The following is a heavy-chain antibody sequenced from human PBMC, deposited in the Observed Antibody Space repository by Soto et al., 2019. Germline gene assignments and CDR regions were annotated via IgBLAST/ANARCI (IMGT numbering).Heavy chain of an antibody. J-gene: IGHJ4*02. CDR3: GRGAYGDPVDF. CDR1: GFTFSSYS. CDR2: ISSSSSYI. Sequence: PGGSLRLSCAASGFTFSSYSINWFRQAPGKGLEWVSSISSSSSYIYYADSVKGRFTISRDNAKNSLYLQMNSLRAEVTAVYYCGRGAYGDPVDFWGQGTLVTVSS. D-gene: IGHD4-17*01. V-gene: IGHV3-21*01.